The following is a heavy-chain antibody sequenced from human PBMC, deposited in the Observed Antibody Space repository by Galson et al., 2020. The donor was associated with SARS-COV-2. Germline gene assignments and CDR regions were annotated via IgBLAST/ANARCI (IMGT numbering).Heavy chain of an antibody. Sequence: GESLKISCAASGFTFSSYGMHWVRQAPGKGLEWVAVISYDGSNKYYADSVKGRFTISRDNSKNTLYLQMNSLRAEDTAVYYCAKDQVGATHHFDYWGQGTLVTVSS. CDR1: GFTFSSYG. CDR2: ISYDGSNK. CDR3: AKDQVGATHHFDY. V-gene: IGHV3-30*18. D-gene: IGHD1-26*01. J-gene: IGHJ4*02.